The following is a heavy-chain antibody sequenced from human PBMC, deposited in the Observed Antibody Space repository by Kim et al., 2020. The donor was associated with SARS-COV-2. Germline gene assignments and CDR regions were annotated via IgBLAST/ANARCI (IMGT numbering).Heavy chain of an antibody. CDR2: ISSSSSTI. CDR3: ARGKNYYGSGSRRTPVLGFDP. V-gene: IGHV3-48*02. D-gene: IGHD3-10*01. J-gene: IGHJ5*02. CDR1: GFTFSSYS. Sequence: GGSLRLSCAASGFTFSSYSMNWVRQAPGKGLEWVSYISSSSSTIYYADSVKGRFTISRDNAKNSLYLQMNSLRDEDTAVYYCARGKNYYGSGSRRTPVLGFDPWGQGTLVTVSS.